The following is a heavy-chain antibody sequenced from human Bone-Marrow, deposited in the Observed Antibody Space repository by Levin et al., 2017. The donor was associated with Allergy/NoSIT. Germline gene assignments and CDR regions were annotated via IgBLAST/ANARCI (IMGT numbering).Heavy chain of an antibody. V-gene: IGHV4-39*01. Sequence: PSETLSLTCTVSGGSISSSSYYWGWIRQPPGKGLEWIGSIYYSGSTYYNPSLKSRVTISVDTSKNQFSLKLSSVTAADTAVYYCASWYYDILTGYYHDAFDIWGQGTMVTVSS. CDR3: ASWYYDILTGYYHDAFDI. J-gene: IGHJ3*02. CDR1: GGSISSSSYY. D-gene: IGHD3-9*01. CDR2: IYYSGST.